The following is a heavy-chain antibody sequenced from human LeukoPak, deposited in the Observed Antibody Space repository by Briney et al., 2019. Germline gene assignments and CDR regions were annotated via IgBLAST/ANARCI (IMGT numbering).Heavy chain of an antibody. CDR3: ARGRGDSKGTSFDF. J-gene: IGHJ4*02. CDR2: IYHTGSA. D-gene: IGHD3-22*01. V-gene: IGHV4-59*01. CDR1: GRSMNNYY. Sequence: AETLSLTCPVSGRSMNNYYWSWIRQSPGKGLEWIGYIYHTGSATYKPSLKSRVTLSLDTSKNQFSLKLSSVTAADTAVYYCARGRGDSKGTSFDFWGQGTLVTVSS.